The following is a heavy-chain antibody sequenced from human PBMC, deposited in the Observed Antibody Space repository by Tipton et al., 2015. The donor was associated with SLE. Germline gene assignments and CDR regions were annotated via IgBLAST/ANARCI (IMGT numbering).Heavy chain of an antibody. CDR2: IYYSGST. D-gene: IGHD6-19*01. V-gene: IGHV4-59*05. Sequence: TLSLTCTVSGGSISSYYWSWIRQPPGKGLEWIGSIYYSGSTYYNPSLKSRVTISVDTSKNQFSLKLSSVTAADTAVYYCASCIAVARYAFDIWGQGTMVTVSS. CDR3: ASCIAVARYAFDI. CDR1: GGSISSYY. J-gene: IGHJ3*02.